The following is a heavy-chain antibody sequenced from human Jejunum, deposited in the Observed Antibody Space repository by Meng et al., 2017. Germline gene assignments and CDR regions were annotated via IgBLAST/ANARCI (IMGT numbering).Heavy chain of an antibody. Sequence: ASVKVSCKASGYTFTSYAMHWLRQAPGQRLEWMGWVNGGNGDTKYSQKFQGRVTLTRDTSAVTAYMELSSLRSEDTAVYYCARGTCDGDCYSRYFYYGMDVWGQGTRVTVSS. CDR1: GYTFTSYA. D-gene: IGHD2-21*02. J-gene: IGHJ6*02. CDR3: ARGTCDGDCYSRYFYYGMDV. CDR2: VNGGNGDT. V-gene: IGHV1-3*01.